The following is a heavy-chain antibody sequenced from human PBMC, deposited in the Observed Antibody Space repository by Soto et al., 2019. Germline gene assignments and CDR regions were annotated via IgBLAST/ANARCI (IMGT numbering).Heavy chain of an antibody. V-gene: IGHV3-66*01. J-gene: IGHJ6*02. CDR2: IYIGGST. Sequence: EVQLVESGGGLVQPGGSLRLSCAASGFTVSTNYMSWFRQAPGKGLECVSVIYIGGSTYYVDSVKGRFTISRDNSKNTLYLQMNSLRAEDTAVYYCARDRIPTGMDVWGQGTTVTVSS. CDR3: ARDRIPTGMDV. CDR1: GFTVSTNY.